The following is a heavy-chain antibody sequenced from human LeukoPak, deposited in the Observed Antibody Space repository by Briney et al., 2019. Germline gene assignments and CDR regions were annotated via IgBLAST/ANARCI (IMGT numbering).Heavy chain of an antibody. CDR3: ASGILEWLFAFDI. J-gene: IGHJ3*02. D-gene: IGHD3-3*01. CDR1: GFTFSSYA. V-gene: IGHV3-7*01. CDR2: IKQDGSEK. Sequence: GGSLRLSCATSGFTFSSYAMSWVRQAPGKGLEWVANIKQDGSEKYYVDSVKGRFTISRDNAKNSLYLQMNSLRAEDTAVYYCASGILEWLFAFDIWGQGTMVTVSS.